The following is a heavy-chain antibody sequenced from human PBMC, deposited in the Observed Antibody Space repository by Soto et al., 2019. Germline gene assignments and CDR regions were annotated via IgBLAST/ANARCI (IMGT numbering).Heavy chain of an antibody. CDR3: AGDYYGSGSYFYYYYYGMDV. CDR1: CGSISSYY. Sequence: SETLSVTCTVSCGSISSYYWSWIRQPAGKGLEWIGRIYTSGSTNYNPSLKSRVTMSVDTSKNQFSLKLSSVTAADTAVYYCAGDYYGSGSYFYYYYYGMDVWGQGTTVPVSS. V-gene: IGHV4-4*07. D-gene: IGHD3-10*01. J-gene: IGHJ6*02. CDR2: IYTSGST.